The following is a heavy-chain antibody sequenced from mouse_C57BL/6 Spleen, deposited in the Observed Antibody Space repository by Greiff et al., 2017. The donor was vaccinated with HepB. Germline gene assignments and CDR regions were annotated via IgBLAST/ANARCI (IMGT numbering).Heavy chain of an antibody. V-gene: IGHV3-6*01. J-gene: IGHJ2*01. CDR2: ISYDGSN. CDR3: ARGEFDY. Sequence: ESGPGLVKPSQSLSLTCSVPGYSITSGYYWNWIRQFPGNKLEWMGYISYDGSNNYNPSLKDRISITRDTSKNQFFLKLNSVTTEDTATYYCARGEFDYWGQGTTLTVSS. CDR1: GYSITSGYY.